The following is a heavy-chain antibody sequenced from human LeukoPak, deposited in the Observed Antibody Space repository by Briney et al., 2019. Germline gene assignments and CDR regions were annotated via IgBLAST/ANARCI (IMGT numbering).Heavy chain of an antibody. D-gene: IGHD2-2*02. Sequence: GGSLRLSCAASGFTFIGHWMSWVRQAPGKGLEWVANIKQDGSERYYVDSVGGRFTISRDNAKNTVYLQMNSLRAEDTAVYYCARIYLRHFDFWGQGSLVTVSS. J-gene: IGHJ4*02. CDR3: ARIYLRHFDF. CDR1: GFTFIGHW. V-gene: IGHV3-7*01. CDR2: IKQDGSER.